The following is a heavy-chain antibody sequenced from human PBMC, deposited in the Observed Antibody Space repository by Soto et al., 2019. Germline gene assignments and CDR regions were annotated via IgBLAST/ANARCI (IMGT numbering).Heavy chain of an antibody. CDR3: ARDRYLDSYAFDS. Sequence: QVQLVESGGGVVQPGRSLRLSCAASGFSFSSYAMHWVRQAPGKGLEWVAVISFEGNDKYYADSVKCRFTISRDENGNTLYLQMNSLRPEDTAVYYCARDRYLDSYAFDSWGQGTLVTVSS. V-gene: IGHV3-30-3*01. D-gene: IGHD3-9*01. CDR2: ISFEGNDK. J-gene: IGHJ4*02. CDR1: GFSFSSYA.